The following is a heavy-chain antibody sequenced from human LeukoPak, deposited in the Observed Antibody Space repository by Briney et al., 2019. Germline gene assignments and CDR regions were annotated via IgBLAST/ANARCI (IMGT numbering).Heavy chain of an antibody. CDR2: ISGSGGST. Sequence: SGGSLRLSCAASGFTFSSYGMSWVRQAPGKGLEWVSAISGSGGSTYYADSVKGRFTISRDNSKNTLYLQMNSLRAEDTAVYYCAKHQYDILTGYYNDYWGQGTLVTVSS. J-gene: IGHJ4*02. V-gene: IGHV3-23*01. CDR1: GFTFSSYG. CDR3: AKHQYDILTGYYNDY. D-gene: IGHD3-9*01.